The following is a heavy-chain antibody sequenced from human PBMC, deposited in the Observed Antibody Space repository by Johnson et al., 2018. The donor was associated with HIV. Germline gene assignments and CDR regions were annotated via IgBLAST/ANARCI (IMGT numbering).Heavy chain of an antibody. CDR3: ARFLLGFDI. Sequence: VQLVESGGGLVQPGGSLRLSCAASGFTFSSYAMSWVRQAPGKGLEWVAVISYDGSNKYYADSVKGRFTISRENAKNSLYLQMNSLRAEDTAVYYCARFLLGFDIWGQGTMVTVSS. D-gene: IGHD3-3*01. CDR2: ISYDGSNK. V-gene: IGHV3-30*14. CDR1: GFTFSSYA. J-gene: IGHJ3*02.